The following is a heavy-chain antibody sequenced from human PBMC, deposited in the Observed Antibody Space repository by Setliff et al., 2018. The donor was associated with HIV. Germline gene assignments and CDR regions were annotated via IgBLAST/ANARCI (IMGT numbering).Heavy chain of an antibody. CDR1: GGSISSGTYY. V-gene: IGHV4-39*07. CDR2: AFYSDNT. CDR3: AREVGHRSGYYRGSFDY. D-gene: IGHD6-19*01. Sequence: KASETLSLTCIVSGGSISSGTYYWGWIRQPPGKGLEYIGSAFYSDNTYYKPSLKNRVTISVDTSKNQFSLKLTSVTAADTAAYYCAREVGHRSGYYRGSFDYWGQGTLVTVSS. J-gene: IGHJ4*02.